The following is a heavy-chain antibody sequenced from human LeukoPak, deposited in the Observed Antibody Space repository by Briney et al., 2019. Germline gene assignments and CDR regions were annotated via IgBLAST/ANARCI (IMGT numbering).Heavy chain of an antibody. D-gene: IGHD2-15*01. Sequence: GRSLRLSCAASGFTVSSNYMSWVRQAPGKGLEWVSVIYSGGSTYYADSVKGRFTISRDNSKNTLYLQMNSLRAEDTAVYYCARGGYCSGGSCYGYFDCWGQGTLVTVSS. CDR2: IYSGGST. CDR3: ARGGYCSGGSCYGYFDC. V-gene: IGHV3-66*02. CDR1: GFTVSSNY. J-gene: IGHJ4*02.